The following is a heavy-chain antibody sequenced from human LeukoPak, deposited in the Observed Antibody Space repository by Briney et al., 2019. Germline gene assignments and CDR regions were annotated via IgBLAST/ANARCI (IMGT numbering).Heavy chain of an antibody. CDR3: ARGNIVATPYYFDY. Sequence: SETLSLTCAAYGGSFSGYYWSWIRQPPGKGLEWIGEINHSGSTNYNPSLKSRVTMSVDTSKNQFSLKLSSVTAADTAVYYCARGNIVATPYYFDYWGQGTLVTVSS. D-gene: IGHD5-12*01. V-gene: IGHV4-34*01. J-gene: IGHJ4*02. CDR2: INHSGST. CDR1: GGSFSGYY.